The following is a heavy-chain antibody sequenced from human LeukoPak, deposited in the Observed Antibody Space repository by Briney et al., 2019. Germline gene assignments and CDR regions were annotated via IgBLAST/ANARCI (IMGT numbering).Heavy chain of an antibody. CDR2: TIAEGGST. D-gene: IGHD3-3*01. CDR1: GFTFADYS. J-gene: IGHJ5*02. CDR3: AKDTYYDCWSGPSTWFDR. Sequence: GRSLRPSSAVSGFTFADYSTHWVRQPPGKGLEWVSPTIAEGGSTYYADSVKGRFTISRDNSKNSLELQMNSLRTEDTVLYYYAKDTYYDCWSGPSTWFDRWGQGTLVTVP. V-gene: IGHV3-43*02.